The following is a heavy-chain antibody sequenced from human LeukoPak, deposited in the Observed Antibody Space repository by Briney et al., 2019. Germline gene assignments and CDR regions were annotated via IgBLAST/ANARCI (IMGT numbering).Heavy chain of an antibody. CDR3: ARSPRYCSGGSCYSIDY. CDR2: INPNSGGT. J-gene: IGHJ4*02. Sequence: ASVKVSCKASGYTFTGYYMHWVRQAPGQGLEWMGWINPNSGGTNYAQKFRGRVTMTRDTSISTAYMELSRLRSDDTAVYHCARSPRYCSGGSCYSIDYWGQGTLVTVSS. V-gene: IGHV1-2*02. D-gene: IGHD2-15*01. CDR1: GYTFTGYY.